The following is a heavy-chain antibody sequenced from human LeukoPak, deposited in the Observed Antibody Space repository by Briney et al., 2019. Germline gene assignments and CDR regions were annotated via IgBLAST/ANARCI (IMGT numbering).Heavy chain of an antibody. V-gene: IGHV3-23*01. J-gene: IGHJ4*02. CDR1: GFTFSSYA. D-gene: IGHD3-16*02. CDR2: ISSSGDTI. Sequence: GGSLRLSCAASGFTFSSYAMDWVRQAPGKGLEWVSAISSSGDTIFYADPVKGRFTVSRDNSKNTLYLQMNSLRAEDTAVYYCARLTVRGVIGRNYWGQGTLVTVSS. CDR3: ARLTVRGVIGRNY.